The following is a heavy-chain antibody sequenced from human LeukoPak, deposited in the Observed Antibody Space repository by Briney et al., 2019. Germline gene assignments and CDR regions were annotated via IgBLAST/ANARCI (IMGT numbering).Heavy chain of an antibody. D-gene: IGHD4-17*01. J-gene: IGHJ4*02. V-gene: IGHV4-31*03. Sequence: PSETLSLTCTVSGDSVSSPNYYWNWIRQHPGKGLEWIGYIYYSGSTYYNPSLKSRVTISVDTSKNQFSLKLSSVTAADTAVYYCARRVHGDYYFDYWGQGTLVTVSS. CDR3: ARRVHGDYYFDY. CDR1: GDSVSSPNYY. CDR2: IYYSGST.